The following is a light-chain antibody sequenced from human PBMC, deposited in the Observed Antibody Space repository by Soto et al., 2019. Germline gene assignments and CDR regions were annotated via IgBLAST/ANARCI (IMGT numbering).Light chain of an antibody. CDR1: SSDVGGYNY. J-gene: IGLJ1*01. V-gene: IGLV2-14*03. CDR2: EVI. Sequence: TVLAQPASVSGSPGQSIAMSCTGTSSDVGGYNYVSWYQQHPGEAPKLMIYEVINRPSGVSSRFSGSKSGNTASLTISGLQAEDEADYYCTSYTTTNTHVFGTGTKVTVL. CDR3: TSYTTTNTHV.